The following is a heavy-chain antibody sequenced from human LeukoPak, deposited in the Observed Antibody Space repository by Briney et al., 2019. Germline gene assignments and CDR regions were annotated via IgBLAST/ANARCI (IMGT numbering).Heavy chain of an antibody. CDR2: INPSSGGT. D-gene: IGHD2-8*01. J-gene: IGHJ3*02. CDR3: ARSNGDDAFDI. CDR1: GYTFTGYY. V-gene: IGHV1-2*02. Sequence: ASVKVSCKASGYTFTGYYMHWVQQAPGQGLEWMGWINPSSGGTNYAQNFQGRVTMTRDTSISTAYMELSRLRSDDTAVYYCARSNGDDAFDIWGQGTRVTVSS.